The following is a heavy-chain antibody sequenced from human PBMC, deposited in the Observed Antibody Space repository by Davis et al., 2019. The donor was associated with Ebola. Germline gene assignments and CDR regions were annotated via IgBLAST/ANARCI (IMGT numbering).Heavy chain of an antibody. J-gene: IGHJ6*02. Sequence: PSETLSLTCTVSGGSISSGGYYWSWIRQHPGKGLEWIGRIYTSGSTNYNPSLKSRVTMSVDTSKNQFSLKLSSVTAADTAVYYCARGRVVLMVYAPRGGMDVWGQGTTVTVSS. D-gene: IGHD2-8*01. CDR1: GGSISSGGYY. CDR3: ARGRVVLMVYAPRGGMDV. V-gene: IGHV4-61*02. CDR2: IYTSGST.